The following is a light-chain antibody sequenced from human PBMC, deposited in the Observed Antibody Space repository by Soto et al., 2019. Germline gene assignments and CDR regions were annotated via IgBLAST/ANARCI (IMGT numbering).Light chain of an antibody. CDR1: QSIHTS. Sequence: EVSLTPYAATLSLSREEIATLACRASQSIHTSLAWYQQKSGQPPRLVIYDSTLRANGVPDRFGGSRSGTEFTLTTNSLEPEDFAVYYCQQRNVWPPITFGQGTRLEIK. V-gene: IGKV3-11*01. J-gene: IGKJ5*01. CDR3: QQRNVWPPIT. CDR2: DST.